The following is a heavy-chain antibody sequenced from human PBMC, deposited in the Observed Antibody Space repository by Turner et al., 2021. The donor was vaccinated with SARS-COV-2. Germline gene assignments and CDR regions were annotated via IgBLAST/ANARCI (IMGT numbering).Heavy chain of an antibody. J-gene: IGHJ4*02. Sequence: QLQLQESGPGLVKPSETLSLTCTVSGGSISSSSYYWGWIRQHPGKGLEWIGSIYYSGSTYYNPSLKSRVTISVDTSKNQFSLKLSSVTAADTAVYYCARLRPTQNFDYWGQGTLVTVSS. CDR3: ARLRPTQNFDY. CDR1: GGSISSSSYY. D-gene: IGHD1-1*01. CDR2: IYYSGST. V-gene: IGHV4-39*01.